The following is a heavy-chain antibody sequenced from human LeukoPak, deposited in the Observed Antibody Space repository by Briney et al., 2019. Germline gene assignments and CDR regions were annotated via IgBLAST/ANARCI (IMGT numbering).Heavy chain of an antibody. CDR1: GFTFDDFA. CDR2: ISWNSGSI. D-gene: IGHD6-19*01. V-gene: IGHV3-9*01. J-gene: IGHJ6*02. CDR3: AKDSSAGTGYYYGMDV. Sequence: GGSLRLSCAASGFTFDDFAMHWVRQAPGKGLEWVSGISWNSGSIGYADSVKGRFTISRDNAKNSLYLQMNSLRAEDTALYYCAKDSSAGTGYYYGMDVWGQGTTVTVSS.